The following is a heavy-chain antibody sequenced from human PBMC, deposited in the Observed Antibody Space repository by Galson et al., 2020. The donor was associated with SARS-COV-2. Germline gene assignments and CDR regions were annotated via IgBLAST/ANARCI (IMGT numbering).Heavy chain of an antibody. CDR1: GFTFNNYG. D-gene: IGHD1-26*01. Sequence: GGSLRLSCAASGFTFNNYGMHWVRQAPGKGLEWVAFIRYDASNRYYADSVKGRFTISRDNAKDTLYLQMNSLRGEDTAVYYCARLEWDLFQNQIDYWGQGTLVTVSS. CDR2: IRYDASNR. CDR3: ARLEWDLFQNQIDY. V-gene: IGHV3-30*02. J-gene: IGHJ4*02.